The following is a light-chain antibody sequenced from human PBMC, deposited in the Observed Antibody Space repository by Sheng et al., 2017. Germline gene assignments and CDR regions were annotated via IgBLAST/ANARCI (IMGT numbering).Light chain of an antibody. Sequence: EIVLTQSPGTLSLSPGERATLSCRASQSVVSSYLAWYQQKPGQAPRLLIYGASSRVTGIPERFSGSGSGTDFSLTINRLEPEDFAVYYCQQRSNWPLTFGGGTKVEIK. CDR2: GAS. CDR3: QQRSNWPLT. V-gene: IGKV3D-20*02. J-gene: IGKJ4*01. CDR1: QSVVSSY.